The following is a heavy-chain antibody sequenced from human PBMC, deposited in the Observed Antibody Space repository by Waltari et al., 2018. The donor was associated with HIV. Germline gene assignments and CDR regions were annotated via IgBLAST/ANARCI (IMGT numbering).Heavy chain of an antibody. J-gene: IGHJ5*02. Sequence: VQLVQSGSELKKPGASVKVSCKASGYTFTTYAINWVRQAPGHGLEWMGWNNTKTGNPTYAQGFTGRFGFSLDTSVSTAYLQISSLKAEDTAVYYCARGWSTSSFGPWGQGTLVTVSS. D-gene: IGHD2-2*01. CDR2: NNTKTGNP. CDR1: GYTFTTYA. CDR3: ARGWSTSSFGP. V-gene: IGHV7-4-1*02.